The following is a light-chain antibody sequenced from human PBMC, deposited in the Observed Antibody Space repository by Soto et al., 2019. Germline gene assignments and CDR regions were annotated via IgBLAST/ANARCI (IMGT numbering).Light chain of an antibody. V-gene: IGKV3-20*01. CDR3: QQYGSSPLT. CDR1: QSISSNY. J-gene: IGKJ4*01. Sequence: EIVLTHSPGTLSLSPGERATLSCRASQSISSNYLAWYHQKPGQAPRLLIHAASRRAYGIPDRFSGSGSGTDFTLTISRLEPQDFAVYYCQQYGSSPLTFGGGTKVEIK. CDR2: AAS.